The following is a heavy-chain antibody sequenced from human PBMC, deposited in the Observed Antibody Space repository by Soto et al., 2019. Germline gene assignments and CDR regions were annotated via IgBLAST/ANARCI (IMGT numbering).Heavy chain of an antibody. Sequence: QVQLVQSGAEVKKPGASVKVSCKASGYTFTSYYMHWVRQAPGQGLEWMGIINPSGGSTSYAQKFQGRVTMTRDTSTSTVYMELSSLRSEDTAVYYCAREYSSGWKVPDNTEYFQHWGQGTLVTVSS. CDR2: INPSGGST. CDR1: GYTFTSYY. D-gene: IGHD6-19*01. CDR3: AREYSSGWKVPDNTEYFQH. V-gene: IGHV1-46*01. J-gene: IGHJ1*01.